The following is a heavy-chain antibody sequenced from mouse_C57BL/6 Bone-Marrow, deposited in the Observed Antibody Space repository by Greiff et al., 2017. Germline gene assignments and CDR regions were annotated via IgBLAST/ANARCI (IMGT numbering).Heavy chain of an antibody. V-gene: IGHV14-4*01. J-gene: IGHJ2*01. D-gene: IGHD1-1*02. CDR3: TTDLLRVGYGY. Sequence: DVQLQESGAELVRPGASVKLSCTASGFTIKDDFMHWVKQRPEQGLEWIGWIDPENGVTEYASKFQGKAPLTADTSSNTAYLQLSSLTSEDTAVYYCTTDLLRVGYGYWGQDTTLTVSS. CDR1: GFTIKDDF. CDR2: IDPENGVT.